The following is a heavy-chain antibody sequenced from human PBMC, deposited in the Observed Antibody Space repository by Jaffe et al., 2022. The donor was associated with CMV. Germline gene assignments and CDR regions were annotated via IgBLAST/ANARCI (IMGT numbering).Heavy chain of an antibody. V-gene: IGHV4-34*01. Sequence: QVQLQQWGAGLLKPSETLSLTCAVYGGSFSGYYWSWIRQPPGKGLEWIGEINHSGSTNYNPSLKSRVTISVDTSKNQFSLKLSSVTAADTAVYYCARAFAYYYDSSGYALDYWGQGTLVTVSS. CDR1: GGSFSGYY. CDR2: INHSGST. D-gene: IGHD3-22*01. J-gene: IGHJ4*02. CDR3: ARAFAYYYDSSGYALDY.